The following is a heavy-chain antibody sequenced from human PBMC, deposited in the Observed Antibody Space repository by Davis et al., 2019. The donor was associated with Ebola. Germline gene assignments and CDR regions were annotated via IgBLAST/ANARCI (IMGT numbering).Heavy chain of an antibody. D-gene: IGHD6-13*01. V-gene: IGHV4-39*01. CDR3: TRLEQQSASYYFDS. J-gene: IGHJ4*02. Sequence: MPSETLSLTCTVSGDSISGSSHYWAWIRQPPGKGLQWIATVFYSGSTYYNPSLKSRVTISVDTSKNQFSLRLSAVTAADTAVYYCTRLEQQSASYYFDSWGRGTLVSVSS. CDR1: GDSISGSSHY. CDR2: VFYSGST.